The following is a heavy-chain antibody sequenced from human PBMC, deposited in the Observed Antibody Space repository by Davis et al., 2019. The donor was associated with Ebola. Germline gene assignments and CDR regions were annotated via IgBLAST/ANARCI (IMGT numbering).Heavy chain of an antibody. CDR2: IYYSGST. Sequence: MPSETLSLTCTVSGGSISSSSYYWGWIRQPPGKGLEWIGSIYYSGSTYYNPSLKSRVTISVDTSKNQFSLKLSSVTATDTAVYYCARGGWASGMDVWGQGTTVTVSS. D-gene: IGHD6-19*01. CDR3: ARGGWASGMDV. CDR1: GGSISSSSYY. J-gene: IGHJ6*02. V-gene: IGHV4-39*01.